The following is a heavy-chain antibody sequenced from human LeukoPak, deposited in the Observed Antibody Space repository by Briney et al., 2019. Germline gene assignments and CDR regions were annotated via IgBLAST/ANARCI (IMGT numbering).Heavy chain of an antibody. Sequence: PGGSLRLSCAASGFTFSSYAMSWVRQAPGKGLEWVGFIRSKAYGGTTEYAASVKGRFTISRDDSKSIAYLQMNSLKTEDTAVYYCTRSSKGLYYYDSSGYSNFDYWGQGTLVTVSS. CDR2: IRSKAYGGTT. D-gene: IGHD3-22*01. CDR3: TRSSKGLYYYDSSGYSNFDY. CDR1: GFTFSSYA. J-gene: IGHJ4*02. V-gene: IGHV3-49*04.